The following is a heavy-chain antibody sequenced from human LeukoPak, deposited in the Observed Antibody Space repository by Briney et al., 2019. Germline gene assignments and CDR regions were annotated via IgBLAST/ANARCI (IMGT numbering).Heavy chain of an antibody. J-gene: IGHJ6*02. D-gene: IGHD6-19*01. V-gene: IGHV4-4*07. CDR3: ARDLRRSVVAGTYYYYYGMDV. Sequence: SSETLSLTCTVSGGSISSYYWSWIRQPAGKGLEWIGRIYTSGSTNYNPSLKSQVTMSVDTSKNQFSLKLSSVTAADTAVYYCARDLRRSVVAGTYYYYYGMDVWGQGTTVNVSS. CDR1: GGSISSYY. CDR2: IYTSGST.